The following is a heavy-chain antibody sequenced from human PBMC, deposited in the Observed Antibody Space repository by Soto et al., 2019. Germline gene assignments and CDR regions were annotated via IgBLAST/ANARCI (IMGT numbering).Heavy chain of an antibody. Sequence: PSETLSLTCTVSGGSISGYYWSWIRQPPGKGLEWIVYIYYSGSTYYNPSLKSRVTISVDTSKNQFSLKLSSVTAADTAVYYCAKYYYDSSGWYYFDYWGQGTLVTVSS. V-gene: IGHV4-30-4*01. CDR3: AKYYYDSSGWYYFDY. J-gene: IGHJ4*02. CDR2: IYYSGST. D-gene: IGHD3-22*01. CDR1: GGSISGYY.